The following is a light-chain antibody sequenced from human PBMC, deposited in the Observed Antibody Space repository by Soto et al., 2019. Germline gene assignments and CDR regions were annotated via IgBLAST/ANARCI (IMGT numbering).Light chain of an antibody. V-gene: IGKV3-20*01. J-gene: IGKJ1*01. CDR3: QQYGSSQWT. Sequence: ENVLTQSPGTLSLSPGERATLACRSSQRVSSSYLAWYQQKPGQAPRLLIYGASNRATGIPDRFSGSGSGTDFTLTIIRLEPEDFAVYYCQQYGSSQWTFGQGTKVDIK. CDR1: QRVSSSY. CDR2: GAS.